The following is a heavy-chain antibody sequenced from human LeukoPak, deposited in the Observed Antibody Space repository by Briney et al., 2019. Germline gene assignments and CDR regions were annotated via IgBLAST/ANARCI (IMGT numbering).Heavy chain of an antibody. Sequence: GGCLRLSCAAPVITFSSYSMNWVRQAPGKGLEWVSSISTSSGYISYADSVKGRFTISRDIAKNSLYLQMNSLRAEDTALYYCARVGIAMAPAGWFDPWGQGTLVTVSS. D-gene: IGHD6-19*01. CDR3: ARVGIAMAPAGWFDP. V-gene: IGHV3-21*01. CDR2: ISTSSGYI. J-gene: IGHJ5*02. CDR1: VITFSSYS.